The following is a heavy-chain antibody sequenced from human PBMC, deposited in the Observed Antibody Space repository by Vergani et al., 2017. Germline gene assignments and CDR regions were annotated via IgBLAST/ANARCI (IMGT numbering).Heavy chain of an antibody. CDR3: ARHSTVEWLVKLGWIDP. J-gene: IGHJ5*02. D-gene: IGHD6-19*01. V-gene: IGHV4-39*01. CDR2: IYYSGST. Sequence: QLQLQESGPGLVKPSATLSLTCSVSGASIRSSNYYWGWIRQPPGKGLEWTASIYYSGSTYYNPSLKSRVTISVDTSKNPFSLKLSSVTAADTAVYFCARHSTVEWLVKLGWIDPWGQGILVTVSS. CDR1: GASIRSSNYY.